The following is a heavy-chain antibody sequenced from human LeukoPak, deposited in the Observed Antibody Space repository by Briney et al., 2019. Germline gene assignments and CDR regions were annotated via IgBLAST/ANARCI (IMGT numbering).Heavy chain of an antibody. J-gene: IGHJ4*02. Sequence: PGGSLRLSCVASGFTISSVWMSWVRQAPGKGLEWVANISPDETVKTYVDSVEGRFTISKDNAKNSVYLQMNSLTVEDTAVYYCVRDSRWGQGTLVSVSS. V-gene: IGHV3-7*01. CDR3: VRDSR. CDR2: ISPDETVK. CDR1: GFTISSVW.